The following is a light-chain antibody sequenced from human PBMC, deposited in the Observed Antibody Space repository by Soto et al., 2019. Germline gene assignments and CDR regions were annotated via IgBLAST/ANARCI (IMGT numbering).Light chain of an antibody. V-gene: IGKV1-5*01. Sequence: DIQMTQSPSILSASVGDRVTITCRASQSIGSWLAWYQQKPGKAPKLLIYDAYSLESGVPSRFSGRRSGTEFTLTIAGLQPEDFATYYCQQYESYSPLTFGGGTKVDIK. J-gene: IGKJ4*01. CDR3: QQYESYSPLT. CDR2: DAY. CDR1: QSIGSW.